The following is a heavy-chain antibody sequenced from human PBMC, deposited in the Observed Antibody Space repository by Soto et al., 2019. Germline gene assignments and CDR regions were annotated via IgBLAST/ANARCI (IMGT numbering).Heavy chain of an antibody. CDR3: VRGTLNPGLDN. Sequence: GGSLRLSCAASGFTFTNYWINWVRQAPGKGLEWVANIKEDGSYKNYVDSVKGRFTISRDNAKNALYLQINSLRAEDTAVYYCVRGTLNPGLDNWGQGTLVTVSS. CDR1: GFTFTNYW. V-gene: IGHV3-7*03. D-gene: IGHD1-7*01. CDR2: IKEDGSYK. J-gene: IGHJ4*02.